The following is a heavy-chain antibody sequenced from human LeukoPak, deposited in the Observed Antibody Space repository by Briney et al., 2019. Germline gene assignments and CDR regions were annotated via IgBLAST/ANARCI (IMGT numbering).Heavy chain of an antibody. D-gene: IGHD4-17*01. CDR2: ISYDGSNK. J-gene: IGHJ5*02. CDR3: AKSVGYGDYDWFDP. CDR1: GFTFSSYG. Sequence: PGGSLRLSCAASGFTFSSYGMHWVRQAPGKGLEWVAVISYDGSNKYYADSVKGRFTISRDNSKNTLYPQMNSLRAEDTAVYYCAKSVGYGDYDWFDPWGQGTLVTVSS. V-gene: IGHV3-30*18.